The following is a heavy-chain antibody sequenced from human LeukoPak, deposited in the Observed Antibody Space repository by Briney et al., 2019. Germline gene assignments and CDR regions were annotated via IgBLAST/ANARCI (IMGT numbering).Heavy chain of an antibody. CDR2: IYYSGST. Sequence: SETLSLTCTVSGGSISSGSYYWGWIRQPPGKGLEWIASIYYSGSTYYNPSLKSRVTISVDTSKNQLSLKLSSLTAADTAVYYCARHEYSGSYYGLSWFDPWGQGTLVTVSS. CDR3: ARHEYSGSYYGLSWFDP. D-gene: IGHD1-26*01. CDR1: GGSISSGSYY. J-gene: IGHJ5*02. V-gene: IGHV4-39*01.